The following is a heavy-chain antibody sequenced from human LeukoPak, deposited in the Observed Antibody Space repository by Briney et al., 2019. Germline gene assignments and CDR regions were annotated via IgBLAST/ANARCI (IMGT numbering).Heavy chain of an antibody. Sequence: PGRSLRLSCAASGFTFDDYAMHWVRQAPGKGLEGVSGISWNSGSIGYADSVKGRFAISRDNAKNSLYLQMTSLRAEDTALYYCAKAESGIAAAGNFDYWGQGTLVTVSS. D-gene: IGHD6-13*01. CDR3: AKAESGIAAAGNFDY. CDR2: ISWNSGSI. CDR1: GFTFDDYA. V-gene: IGHV3-9*01. J-gene: IGHJ4*02.